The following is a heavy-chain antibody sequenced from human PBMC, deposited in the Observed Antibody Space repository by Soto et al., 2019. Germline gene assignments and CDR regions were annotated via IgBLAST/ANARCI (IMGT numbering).Heavy chain of an antibody. CDR3: ARDLVGYDILTGYPSNWFDP. Sequence: ASVKVSCKASGYTLTSYGISWVRQAPGQGPEWMGWINPNSGGTNYAQKFQGWVTMTRDTSISTAYMELSRLRSDDTAVYYCARDLVGYDILTGYPSNWFDPWGQGTLVTVSS. J-gene: IGHJ5*02. D-gene: IGHD3-9*01. CDR2: INPNSGGT. V-gene: IGHV1-2*04. CDR1: GYTLTSYG.